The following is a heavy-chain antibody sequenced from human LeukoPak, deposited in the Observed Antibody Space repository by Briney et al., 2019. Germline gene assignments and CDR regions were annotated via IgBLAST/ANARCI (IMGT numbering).Heavy chain of an antibody. CDR1: GYTFTGYY. V-gene: IGHV1-2*02. Sequence: ASVKVSCKASGYTFTGYYMHWVRRAPGQGLEWMGWINPNSGGTNYAQKFQGRVTTTRDTSISTAYMELSRLRSDDTAVYYCARTASGSDRPIDYWGQGTLVTVSS. CDR2: INPNSGGT. D-gene: IGHD1-26*01. CDR3: ARTASGSDRPIDY. J-gene: IGHJ4*02.